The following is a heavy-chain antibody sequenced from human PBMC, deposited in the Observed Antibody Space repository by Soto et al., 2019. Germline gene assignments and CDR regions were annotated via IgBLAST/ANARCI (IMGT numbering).Heavy chain of an antibody. D-gene: IGHD6-6*01. J-gene: IGHJ4*02. CDR2: IKQDGSEK. CDR1: GFTMSNYW. V-gene: IGHV3-7*03. CDR3: ARVATPLARNGY. Sequence: VPLRLSCAASGFTMSNYWMSWVRQAPGKGLQWVANIKQDGSEKYYVDSVKGRFTISRDNAKNSLYLQMNSLRAEDTAVYYCARVATPLARNGYWGQVTLVT.